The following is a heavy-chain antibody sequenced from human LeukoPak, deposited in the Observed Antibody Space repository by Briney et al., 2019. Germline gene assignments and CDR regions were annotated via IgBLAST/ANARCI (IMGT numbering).Heavy chain of an antibody. J-gene: IGHJ4*02. CDR2: FDPEDGET. D-gene: IGHD4-23*01. Sequence: ASVKVSCKVSGHTLTELSMHWVRQAPGKGLEWMGGFDPEDGETIYAQKFQGRVTMTEDTSTDTAYMELSSLRSEDTAVYYCATGVEGAGNSEDWGQGTLVTVSS. CDR3: ATGVEGAGNSED. V-gene: IGHV1-24*01. CDR1: GHTLTELS.